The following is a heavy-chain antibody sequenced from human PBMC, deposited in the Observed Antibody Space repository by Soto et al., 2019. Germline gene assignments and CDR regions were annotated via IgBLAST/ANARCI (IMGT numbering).Heavy chain of an antibody. D-gene: IGHD1-26*01. CDR2: VSASGDRT. Sequence: GGSLRLSCAASGFIFNRLDMTWVRQAPGKGLEWVSFVSASGDRTDYTDSVKGRFTVSRDNSRDTLYLQMNSLRAEDTAVYFCVKGGWLDVWGQGSLVTVSS. CDR1: GFIFNRLD. J-gene: IGHJ4*02. V-gene: IGHV3-23*01. CDR3: VKGGWLDV.